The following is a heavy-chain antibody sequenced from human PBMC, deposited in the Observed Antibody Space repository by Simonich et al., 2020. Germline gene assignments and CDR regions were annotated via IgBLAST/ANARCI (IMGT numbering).Heavy chain of an antibody. J-gene: IGHJ4*02. CDR3: ARWTATGYYFDY. V-gene: IGHV3-53*01. Sequence: EVQLVESGGGLIQPGGSLRLSCAASGFTVSSNYMSWVRQAPGEGLRWVSVIYSGGSTDYADSVKGRFTISRDNSKNTLYLQINSLRAEDTAVYYCARWTATGYYFDYWGQGTLVTVSS. CDR2: IYSGGST. CDR1: GFTVSSNY. D-gene: IGHD1-1*01.